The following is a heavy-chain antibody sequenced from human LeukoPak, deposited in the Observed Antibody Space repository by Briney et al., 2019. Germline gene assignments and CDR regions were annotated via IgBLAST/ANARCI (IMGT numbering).Heavy chain of an antibody. CDR2: IYHSGST. V-gene: IGHV4-59*01. CDR3: ARDGTHYYGSGSYLGGGWFDP. CDR1: GGSISSYY. J-gene: IGHJ5*02. Sequence: SETLSLTCTVSGGSISSYYWSWIRQPPGKGLEWIGYIYHSGSTNYNPSLKSRVTISVDTSKNQFSLKLSSVTAADTAVYYCARDGTHYYGSGSYLGGGWFDPWGQGTLVTVSS. D-gene: IGHD3-10*01.